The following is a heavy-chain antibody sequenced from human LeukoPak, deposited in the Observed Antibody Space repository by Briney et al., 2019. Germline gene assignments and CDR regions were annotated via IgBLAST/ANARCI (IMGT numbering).Heavy chain of an antibody. CDR1: GFTFGDYS. D-gene: IGHD5-24*01. V-gene: IGHV3-23*01. CDR2: IGRVGYR. CDR3: VKDRPCDGCMPMDA. Sequence: PGGSLRLSCAASGFTFGDYSMSWVRQVPGKGLEWLSGIGRVGYRYYADSVKGRFTISRDNSKNTVYLQMKSLRAEDTAIYYCVKDRPCDGCMPMDAWGQGTTVTVSS. J-gene: IGHJ6*02.